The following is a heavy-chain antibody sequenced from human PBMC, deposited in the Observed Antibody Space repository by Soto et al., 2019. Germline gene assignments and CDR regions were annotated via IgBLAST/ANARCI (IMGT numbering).Heavy chain of an antibody. V-gene: IGHV4-39*03. D-gene: IGHD3-10*01. CDR2: IYYIGST. CDR3: GSTYFDY. Sequence: SETLSLTCTVSGGSISSSIYYWGWIRQPPGKGLEWIGSIYYIGSTYYNSSLKSRVTISVDTSKNQFSLKLNSMTAADTAVYGSGSTYFDYWGQGTLVTVSS. CDR1: GGSISSSIYY. J-gene: IGHJ4*02.